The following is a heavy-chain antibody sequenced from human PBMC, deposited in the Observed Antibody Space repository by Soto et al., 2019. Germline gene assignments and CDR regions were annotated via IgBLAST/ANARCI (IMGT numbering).Heavy chain of an antibody. D-gene: IGHD2-15*01. CDR3: SGHGGFGSASTCSRNDW. CDR2: IYPGDSET. J-gene: IGHJ4*02. V-gene: IGHV5-51*01. Sequence: GESLKISCWASGNHFSIYLIAWVRQMPGKGLEWMGIIYPGDSETIYSPSFHGQVTISANKSIDPAYLQWSSLKASDTATYYCSGHGGFGSASTCSRNDWWSQG. CDR1: GNHFSIYL.